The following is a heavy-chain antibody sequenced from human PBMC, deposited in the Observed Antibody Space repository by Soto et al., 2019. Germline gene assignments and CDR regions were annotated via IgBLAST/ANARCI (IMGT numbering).Heavy chain of an antibody. J-gene: IGHJ6*03. Sequence: ASVKVSCKASGYTFTSYGISWVRQAPGQGLEWMGWISAYNGNTNYAQKLQGRVTMTTDTSTSTAYMELRSQRSDDTAVYYCARGVVPAATLKKYYYYYYYMDVWGKGTTVTVSS. V-gene: IGHV1-18*01. D-gene: IGHD2-2*01. CDR3: ARGVVPAATLKKYYYYYYYMDV. CDR1: GYTFTSYG. CDR2: ISAYNGNT.